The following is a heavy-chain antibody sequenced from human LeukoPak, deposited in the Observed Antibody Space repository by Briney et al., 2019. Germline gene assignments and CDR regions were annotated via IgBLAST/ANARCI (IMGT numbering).Heavy chain of an antibody. CDR2: IKQDGSEK. V-gene: IGHV3-7*01. Sequence: GGSLRLSCAASGSTFSSYWMSWVRQAPGKGLEWVANIKQDGSEKYYVDSVKGRFTISRDNAKNSLYLQMNSLRAEDTAVYYCARDRAAPEDYWGQGTLVTVSP. J-gene: IGHJ4*02. D-gene: IGHD6-6*01. CDR3: ARDRAAPEDY. CDR1: GSTFSSYW.